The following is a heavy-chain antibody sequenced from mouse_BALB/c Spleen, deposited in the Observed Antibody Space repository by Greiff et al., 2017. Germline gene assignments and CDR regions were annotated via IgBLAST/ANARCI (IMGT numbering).Heavy chain of an antibody. V-gene: IGHV1-7*01. D-gene: IGHD1-2*01. J-gene: IGHJ3*01. CDR3: ARSELLRLRGFAY. CDR2: INPSTGYT. Sequence: QVQLQQSGAELAKPGASVKMSCKASGYTFTSYWMHWVKQRPGQGLEWIGYINPSTGYTEYNQKFKDKATLTADKSSSTAYMQLRSLTSEDSAVYYCARSELLRLRGFAYWGQGTLVTVSA. CDR1: GYTFTSYW.